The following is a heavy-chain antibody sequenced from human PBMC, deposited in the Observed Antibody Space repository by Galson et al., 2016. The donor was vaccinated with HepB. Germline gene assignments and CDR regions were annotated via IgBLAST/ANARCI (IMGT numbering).Heavy chain of an antibody. Sequence: SLRLSCAVRGFTFENYGMHWVRQAPGKGPEWLSLISHEGANKYYADSVKGRFPISRDNSENTLYLQMNSLRPEDTAVYYCAKVSDYHDSSGLFDYWGQGTQVTVSS. V-gene: IGHV3-30*18. CDR2: ISHEGANK. CDR3: AKVSDYHDSSGLFDY. CDR1: GFTFENYG. D-gene: IGHD3-22*01. J-gene: IGHJ4*02.